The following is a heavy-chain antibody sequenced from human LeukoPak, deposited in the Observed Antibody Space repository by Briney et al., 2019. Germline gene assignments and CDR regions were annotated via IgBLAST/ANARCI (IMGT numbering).Heavy chain of an antibody. D-gene: IGHD6-19*01. CDR1: GFTFSAYS. J-gene: IGHJ3*02. CDR3: ARSVIAVAGYDAFDI. V-gene: IGHV3-48*02. CDR2: ISSRSFII. Sequence: GGSLRLSCAASGFTFSAYSMNWVRQAPGKGLDWVSYISSRSFIIYYADSVKGRFTIPRDNAKNSLYLEMNSLRDEDTAVYYCARSVIAVAGYDAFDIWGQGTVVTVS.